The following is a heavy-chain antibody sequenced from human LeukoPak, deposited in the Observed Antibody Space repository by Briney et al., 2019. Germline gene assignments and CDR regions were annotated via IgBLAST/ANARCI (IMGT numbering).Heavy chain of an antibody. Sequence: GGSLRLSCAASGFTFDDYGMSWVRQAPGKGLEWVSGINWNGGSTGYADSVKGRFTISRDNAKNSLYLQMNSLRAEDTALYYCAGGYSYPEGLYYYYYMDVWGKGTTVTISS. V-gene: IGHV3-20*04. CDR2: INWNGGST. J-gene: IGHJ6*03. D-gene: IGHD5-18*01. CDR1: GFTFDDYG. CDR3: AGGYSYPEGLYYYYYMDV.